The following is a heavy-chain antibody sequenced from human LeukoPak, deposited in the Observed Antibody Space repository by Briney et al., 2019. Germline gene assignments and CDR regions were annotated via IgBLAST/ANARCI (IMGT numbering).Heavy chain of an antibody. CDR1: EFTFKNAW. J-gene: IGHJ4*02. V-gene: IGHV3-15*01. CDR2: INTESDGGTA. CDR3: ASGGSIFDY. Sequence: PGGSLRLSCLVSEFTFKNAWMSWVRQPPGKGLEWVGRINTESDGGTADYAAPVKGRFTISRDDSKSTLYLQMNSLKTEDTAVYYCASGGSIFDYWAQGTLVTVSS. D-gene: IGHD3-10*01.